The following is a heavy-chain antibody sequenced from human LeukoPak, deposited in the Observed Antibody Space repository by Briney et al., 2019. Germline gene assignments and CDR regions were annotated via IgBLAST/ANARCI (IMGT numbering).Heavy chain of an antibody. V-gene: IGHV3-7*01. CDR3: ARDLYYYDSSGSDDY. CDR1: GFTFSSYW. CDR2: IKQDGSEK. J-gene: IGHJ4*02. Sequence: GGSLRLSCAASGFTFSSYWMSWVRQAPGKGLEWVANIKQDGSEKYYVDSVKGRFTISRDNAKNSLYLQMNSLRAEDTAVYYCARDLYYYDSSGSDDYWGQGTLVTVSS. D-gene: IGHD3-22*01.